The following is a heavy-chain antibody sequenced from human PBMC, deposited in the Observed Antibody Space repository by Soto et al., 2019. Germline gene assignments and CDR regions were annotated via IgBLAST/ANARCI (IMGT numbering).Heavy chain of an antibody. D-gene: IGHD3-22*01. Sequence: QVQLQESGPGLVKPSETLSLTCAVSGDSISSYYCMWIRQPPGKGLESIGYLYYGRSSNYNPSLKSRVTLSVDTSTNQCSLTLSSMTAADTVVYYCALRSMAVVPEYGGQGTLVSVSS. J-gene: IGHJ4*02. V-gene: IGHV4-59*01. CDR2: LYYGRSS. CDR1: GDSISSYY. CDR3: ALRSMAVVPEY.